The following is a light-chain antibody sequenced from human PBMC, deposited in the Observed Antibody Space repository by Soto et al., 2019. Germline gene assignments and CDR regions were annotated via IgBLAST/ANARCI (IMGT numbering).Light chain of an antibody. J-gene: IGKJ1*01. CDR3: LQYQCYWT. CDR2: QAS. Sequence: DIQMTQSPSTLSASVGDRVSITCRASQSISRQVAWYQQKPGKAPNLLIYQASNLETGVPSRFTGSGSGTEFTRTISSLQPDDLATYYGLQYQCYWTFGQGTKVEVK. CDR1: QSISRQ. V-gene: IGKV1-5*03.